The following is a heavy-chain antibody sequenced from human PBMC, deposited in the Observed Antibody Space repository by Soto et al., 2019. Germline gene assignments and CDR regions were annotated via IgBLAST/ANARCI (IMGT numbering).Heavy chain of an antibody. CDR3: AGVSSGWWYFDY. V-gene: IGHV4-59*01. CDR1: GGSISSYY. CDR2: IYYSGST. Sequence: QVQLQESDPGLVKPSETLSLTCTVSGGSISSYYWSWIRQPPGKGLEWIGYIYYSGSTNYNPSLKSRVTISVNTSKNQFSLKLTSVTAADTAVYYCAGVSSGWWYFDYWGQGTLVTVSS. J-gene: IGHJ4*02. D-gene: IGHD6-19*01.